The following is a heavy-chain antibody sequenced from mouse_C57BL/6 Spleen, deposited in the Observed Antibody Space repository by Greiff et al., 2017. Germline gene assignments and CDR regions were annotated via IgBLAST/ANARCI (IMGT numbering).Heavy chain of an antibody. CDR3: AILYDYDDHYYFDY. Sequence: VQLQQSGPELVKPGASVKISCKASGYTFTDYYMNWVKQSHGKSLEWIGDINPNNGGTSYNQKFKGKATLTVDKSSSTAYMELRSLTSEDSAVYYCAILYDYDDHYYFDYWGQGTTLTVSS. CDR1: GYTFTDYY. CDR2: INPNNGGT. V-gene: IGHV1-26*01. D-gene: IGHD2-4*01. J-gene: IGHJ2*01.